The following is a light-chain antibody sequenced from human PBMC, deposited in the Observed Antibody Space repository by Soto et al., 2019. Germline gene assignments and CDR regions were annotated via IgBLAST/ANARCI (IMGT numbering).Light chain of an antibody. CDR2: KAS. Sequence: DIQMTQSPSTLSASVGDRVTITCRASQSISSWLAWYQQKPGKAPKLLIYKASSLESGIPSRSSGSGSGTEFTLTISSLQPDDFATYSCQQYNSYLYTFGQGTKLEIK. CDR3: QQYNSYLYT. J-gene: IGKJ2*01. CDR1: QSISSW. V-gene: IGKV1-5*03.